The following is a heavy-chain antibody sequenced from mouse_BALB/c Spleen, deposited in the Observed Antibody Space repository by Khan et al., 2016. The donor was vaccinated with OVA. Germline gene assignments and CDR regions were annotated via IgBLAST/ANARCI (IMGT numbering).Heavy chain of an antibody. CDR2: INTSSGYT. CDR1: GYTFTSYT. V-gene: IGHV1-4*01. CDR3: AREGTCSCFAY. J-gene: IGHJ3*01. Sequence: VELVESGAELARPGASVKMSCKASGYTFTSYTMHWVKQRPGKGLEWIGYINTSSGYTNYNQKYKDKATLTADKTSSTAYMQLSSLTSEDSAVYYCAREGTCSCFAYWGQGTLVTVSA.